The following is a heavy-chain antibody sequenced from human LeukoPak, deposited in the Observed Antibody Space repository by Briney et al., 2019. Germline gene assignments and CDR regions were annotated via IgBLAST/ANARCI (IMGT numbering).Heavy chain of an antibody. V-gene: IGHV3-53*01. D-gene: IGHD2-15*01. CDR2: IYSGGST. Sequence: PGGSLRLSCAASGFTVSSNYMSWVRQAPGKGLEWVSVIYSGGSTYYADSVKGRFTISRDNSKNTLYLQMNSLRAEDTAVYYCTTVVVAGPSFYYYYYMDVWGKGTTVTISS. CDR1: GFTVSSNY. J-gene: IGHJ6*03. CDR3: TTVVVAGPSFYYYYYMDV.